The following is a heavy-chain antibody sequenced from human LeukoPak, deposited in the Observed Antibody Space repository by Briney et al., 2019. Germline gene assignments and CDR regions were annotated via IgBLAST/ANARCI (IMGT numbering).Heavy chain of an antibody. J-gene: IGHJ4*02. V-gene: IGHV4-4*07. D-gene: IGHD5-24*01. CDR1: GGSISSYY. CDR2: ISTGGTT. CDR3: ARELSPSRAHDY. Sequence: PSETLSLTCAVSGGSISSYYWSWIRQPAGKGLEWIGRISTGGTTNYSPSLTSRITMSVDTSKNQFSLNLTSVTAADTAVYYCARELSPSRAHDYWGRGTLVTVSS.